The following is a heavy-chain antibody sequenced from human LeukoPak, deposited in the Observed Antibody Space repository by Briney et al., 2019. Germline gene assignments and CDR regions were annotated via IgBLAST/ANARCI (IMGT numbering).Heavy chain of an antibody. CDR3: ARNDYGDYGIDY. D-gene: IGHD4-17*01. J-gene: IGHJ4*02. Sequence: NPGGSLRLSCAPSGFTFSTYSMSWVRQAPGKGLDWVSYISRSASSIYYADSVKGRFTTSRDNAKNSLYLQMNSLRAEDTAIYFCARNDYGDYGIDYWGQGTLVTVSS. V-gene: IGHV3-21*01. CDR2: ISRSASSI. CDR1: GFTFSTYS.